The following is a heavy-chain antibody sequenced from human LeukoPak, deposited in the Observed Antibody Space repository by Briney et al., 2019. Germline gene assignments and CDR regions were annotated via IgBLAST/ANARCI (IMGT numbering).Heavy chain of an antibody. V-gene: IGHV3-33*08. Sequence: PGGSLRLSCAASGFTVSSNYMSWVRQAPGKGLEWVAVIWYDGSNKYYADSVKGRFTNSRDNSKNTLYLQMNSLRAEDTAVYYCARDESGSYPGYWGQGTLVTVSS. D-gene: IGHD1-26*01. J-gene: IGHJ4*02. CDR3: ARDESGSYPGY. CDR2: IWYDGSNK. CDR1: GFTVSSNY.